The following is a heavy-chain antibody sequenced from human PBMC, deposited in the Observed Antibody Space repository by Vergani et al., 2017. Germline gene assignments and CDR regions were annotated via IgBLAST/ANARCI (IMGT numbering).Heavy chain of an antibody. D-gene: IGHD3-10*01. Sequence: VHLVESGGGVVQPGRSLTLSCVASGFSFRGHGMHWVRQAPGKGLEWVSSISSSSTYIYYADSVKGRFTISRDNAKNSLYLQMNSLSAEDTAVYYCASGVDYWGQGTLVTVSS. CDR1: GFSFRGHG. CDR3: ASGVDY. J-gene: IGHJ4*02. V-gene: IGHV3-21*01. CDR2: ISSSSTYI.